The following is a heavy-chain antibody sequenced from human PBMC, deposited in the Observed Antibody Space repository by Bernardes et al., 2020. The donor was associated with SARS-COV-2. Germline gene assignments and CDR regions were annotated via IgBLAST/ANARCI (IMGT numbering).Heavy chain of an antibody. J-gene: IGHJ6*03. D-gene: IGHD3-10*01. Sequence: ASVKVSCKASGYTFTSYGISWVRQAPGQGLEWMGWISAYNGNTNYAQKLQGRVTMTTDTSTSTAYMELRSLRSDDTAVYYCARAEGPLSYGSGSRPSKSRINYYYYMDVWGKGTTVTVSS. CDR2: ISAYNGNT. CDR3: ARAEGPLSYGSGSRPSKSRINYYYYMDV. V-gene: IGHV1-18*01. CDR1: GYTFTSYG.